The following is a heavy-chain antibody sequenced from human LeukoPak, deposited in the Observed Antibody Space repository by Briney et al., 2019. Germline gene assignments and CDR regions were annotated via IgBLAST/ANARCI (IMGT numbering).Heavy chain of an antibody. CDR1: GGSISSYY. CDR2: IYYSGST. CDR3: ATHRSSGIYWTAGGGWFDP. D-gene: IGHD3-22*01. J-gene: IGHJ5*02. V-gene: IGHV4-59*08. Sequence: SETLSLTCTVSGGSISSYYWSWIRQPPGKGLEWIGYIYYSGSTNYNPSLKSRVTISVDTSKNQFSLKLSSVTAADTAVYYCATHRSSGIYWTAGGGWFDPWGQGTLVTVSS.